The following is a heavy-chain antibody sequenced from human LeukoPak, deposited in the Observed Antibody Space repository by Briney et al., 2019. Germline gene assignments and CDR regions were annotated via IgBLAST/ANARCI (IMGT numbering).Heavy chain of an antibody. J-gene: IGHJ4*02. CDR2: IGTAGDP. V-gene: IGHV3-13*05. Sequence: GGSLRLSCAASGFTFSSYDMHWVRQATGKGLEWVSGIGTAGDPYYPGSVKGRSTVSRENGKNSLYLQMNSLRAGDTAVYYCARGGMSGTYFDYWGQGTLVTVSS. CDR1: GFTFSSYD. CDR3: ARGGMSGTYFDY. D-gene: IGHD1-7*01.